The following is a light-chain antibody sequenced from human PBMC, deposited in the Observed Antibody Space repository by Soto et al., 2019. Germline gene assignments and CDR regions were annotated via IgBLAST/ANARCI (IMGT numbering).Light chain of an antibody. V-gene: IGLV2-14*01. Sequence: QAVVTQPASVSGSPGQSITISCTGTSSDVGGYNYVSWYQHHPGNAPKLMIYEVSNRPSGVSNRFSGSKSGNTASLTISGLQAEDEADYYCTSYTSSATLVVFGGGTKLTVL. CDR3: TSYTSSATLVV. CDR2: EVS. CDR1: SSDVGGYNY. J-gene: IGLJ2*01.